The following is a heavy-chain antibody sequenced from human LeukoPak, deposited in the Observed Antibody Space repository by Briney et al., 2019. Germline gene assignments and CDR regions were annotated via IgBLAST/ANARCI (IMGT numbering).Heavy chain of an antibody. CDR1: GYTIDSYS. D-gene: IGHD5-18*01. V-gene: IGHV1-69*04. CDR2: IIPVLNIT. J-gene: IGHJ6*02. CDR3: ARDQGLTAPPPYGLDV. Sequence: ASVKVSCKASGYTIDSYSISWVRQAPGQGLEWMGRIIPVLNITTYAQKFQGSVTITADTSTSTVYMELSSLRSEETAVYYCARDQGLTAPPPYGLDVWGQGTTVIVSS.